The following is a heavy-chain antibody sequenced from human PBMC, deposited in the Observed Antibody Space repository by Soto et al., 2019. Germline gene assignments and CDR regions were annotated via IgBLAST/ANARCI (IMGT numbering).Heavy chain of an antibody. CDR1: GFTFSSYA. CDR2: ISYDGSNK. CDR3: ARAGRVVVMYWYFDL. J-gene: IGHJ2*01. Sequence: QVQLVESGGGVVQPGRSLRLSCAASGFTFSSYAMHWVRQAPGKGLEWVAVISYDGSNKYYADSVKGRFTISRDNSKNTLYLQMNGLRAEDTAVYYCARAGRVVVMYWYFDLWGRGTLVTVSS. D-gene: IGHD3-22*01. V-gene: IGHV3-30-3*01.